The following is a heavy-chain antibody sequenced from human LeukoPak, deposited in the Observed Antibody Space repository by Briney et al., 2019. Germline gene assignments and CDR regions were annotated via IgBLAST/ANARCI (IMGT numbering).Heavy chain of an antibody. CDR3: ARESWELRGIHIYFDY. J-gene: IGHJ4*02. Sequence: PGGSLRLSCAASGFTFSSYAMHWVRQAPGKGLEWVAVISYDGSNKYYADSVKGRFTISRDNSKNTLYLQMNSLRAEDTAVYYCARESWELRGIHIYFDYWGQGTLVTVSS. V-gene: IGHV3-30-3*01. CDR2: ISYDGSNK. CDR1: GFTFSSYA. D-gene: IGHD1-26*01.